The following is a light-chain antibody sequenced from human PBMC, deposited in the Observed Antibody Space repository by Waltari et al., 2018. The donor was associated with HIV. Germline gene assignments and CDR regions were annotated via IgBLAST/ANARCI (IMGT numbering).Light chain of an antibody. J-gene: IGKJ4*01. CDR1: QNVGSRR. Sequence: EIVLTQSPGTLSLSPGDRATLSCRASQNVGSRRLAWSQRKLGQAPRLRIYDASTRATGIPDRFSGSGSGTDFTLTINRLEPEDFAVYFCQQYGDTPLTFGGGTKVEIK. V-gene: IGKV3-20*01. CDR2: DAS. CDR3: QQYGDTPLT.